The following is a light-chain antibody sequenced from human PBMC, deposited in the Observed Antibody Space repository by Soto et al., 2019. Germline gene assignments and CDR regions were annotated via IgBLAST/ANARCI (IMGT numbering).Light chain of an antibody. Sequence: DIVMTQSPDSLAVSLGERATFNCTSSQNLLSSSNNRNYLAWYQQKPGQPPKLLIYWASTRESGVPDRFSGSGSGTDFTLTISSLQAEDVALFYCQQYYATPLTFGGGTRLEIK. J-gene: IGKJ5*01. CDR3: QQYYATPLT. V-gene: IGKV4-1*01. CDR1: QNLLSSSNNRNY. CDR2: WAS.